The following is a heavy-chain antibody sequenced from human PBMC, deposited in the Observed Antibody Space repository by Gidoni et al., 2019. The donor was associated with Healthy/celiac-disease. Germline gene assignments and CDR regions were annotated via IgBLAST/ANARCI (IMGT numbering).Heavy chain of an antibody. D-gene: IGHD2-2*01. CDR2: ISAYNGNT. J-gene: IGHJ3*02. CDR3: ARSRIVVVPAAMTDRAFDI. Sequence: QVQLVQSGAEVKKPGASVKVSCKASGYTFTSYGISWVRQPPGQGLEWMGWISAYNGNTNYAQKLQGRVTMTTDTSTSTAYMELRSLRSDDTAVYYCARSRIVVVPAAMTDRAFDIWGQGTMVTVSS. CDR1: GYTFTSYG. V-gene: IGHV1-18*01.